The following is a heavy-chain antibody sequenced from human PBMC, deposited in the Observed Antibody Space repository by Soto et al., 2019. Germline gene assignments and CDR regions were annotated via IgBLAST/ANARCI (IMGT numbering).Heavy chain of an antibody. J-gene: IGHJ4*02. CDR2: IWYDGSNK. CDR1: GFTFSSYG. D-gene: IGHD3-9*01. Sequence: QVQLVESGGGVVQPGRSLRLSCAASGFTFSSYGMHWVRQAPGKGLEWVAVIWYDGSNKYYADSVKGRFTISRDNSKNTLYLQMNSLRAEDTAVYYCARAPPVNYDILIGHFDYWGQGTLVTVSS. V-gene: IGHV3-33*01. CDR3: ARAPPVNYDILIGHFDY.